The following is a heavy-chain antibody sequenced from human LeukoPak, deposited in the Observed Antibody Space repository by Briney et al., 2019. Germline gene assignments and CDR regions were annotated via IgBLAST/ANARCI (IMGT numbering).Heavy chain of an antibody. CDR1: GYTFTSYD. Sequence: ASVKVSCKASGYTFTSYDINWVRQATGQGLEWMGWMNSNSGNTGYAQKFQGRVTMTRNTSISTAYMELSSLRSEDTAVYYCARGLPSGYYDFWSGYYDYYYGMDVWGQGTTVTVSS. V-gene: IGHV1-8*01. CDR2: MNSNSGNT. D-gene: IGHD3-3*01. CDR3: ARGLPSGYYDFWSGYYDYYYGMDV. J-gene: IGHJ6*02.